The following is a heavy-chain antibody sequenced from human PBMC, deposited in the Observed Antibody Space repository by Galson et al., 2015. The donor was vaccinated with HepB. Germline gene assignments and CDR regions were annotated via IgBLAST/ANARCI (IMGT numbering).Heavy chain of an antibody. Sequence: SETLSLTCTVSEDSLSRGTHPWAWIRQSPQRGLEWIATIFDSQKTYYNPSLDSRVTISQDKSRGQLSLRLTSVTAADSAIYYCAWSTYSYESERTGLGNFYWYFDLWGHGTLVTVSP. J-gene: IGHJ2*01. D-gene: IGHD3-10*01. CDR1: EDSLSRGTHP. CDR3: AWSTYSYESERTGLGNFYWYFDL. V-gene: IGHV4-39*07. CDR2: IFDSQKT.